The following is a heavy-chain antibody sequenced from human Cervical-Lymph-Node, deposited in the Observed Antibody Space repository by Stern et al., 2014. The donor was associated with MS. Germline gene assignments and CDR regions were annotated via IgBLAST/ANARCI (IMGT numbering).Heavy chain of an antibody. CDR1: GFSFNTYS. CDR3: ARGSWLGTGDDYYYYFGMDV. D-gene: IGHD3-22*01. V-gene: IGHV3-48*01. J-gene: IGHJ6*02. Sequence: EDQLVESGGGLVQPGGSLRLSCTASGFSFNTYSINWVRQAPGQGLEWGSYISSSSSSISYADSVKGRFTISRDNVKNSLYLQMNSLRAEDTAVYYCARGSWLGTGDDYYYYFGMDVWGQGTTVTVSS. CDR2: ISSSSSSI.